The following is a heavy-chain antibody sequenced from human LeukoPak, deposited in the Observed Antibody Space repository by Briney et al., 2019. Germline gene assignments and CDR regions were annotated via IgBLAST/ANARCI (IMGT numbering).Heavy chain of an antibody. D-gene: IGHD3-22*01. CDR1: GGSISSSSYY. Sequence: SETLSLTCTASGGSISSSSYYWGWIRQPPGKGLEWIGSIYYSGSTYYNPSLKSRVTISVDTSKNQFSLKLSSVTAADTAVYYCAREIITMIVVGYFDYWGQGTLVTVSS. CDR3: AREIITMIVVGYFDY. V-gene: IGHV4-39*07. J-gene: IGHJ4*02. CDR2: IYYSGST.